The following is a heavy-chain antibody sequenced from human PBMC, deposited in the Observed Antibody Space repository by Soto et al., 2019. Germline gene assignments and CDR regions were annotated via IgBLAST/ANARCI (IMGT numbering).Heavy chain of an antibody. Sequence: PSETLSLTCPVSGGSISSYYWSWIRQPPGKGLEWIGYIYYSGSTNYNPSLKSRVTISVDTSKNQFSLKLSSVTAADTAVYYCASAIIAVAAREIWFDPWGQGTLVTVSS. J-gene: IGHJ5*02. V-gene: IGHV4-59*08. CDR2: IYYSGST. CDR3: ASAIIAVAAREIWFDP. D-gene: IGHD6-19*01. CDR1: GGSISSYY.